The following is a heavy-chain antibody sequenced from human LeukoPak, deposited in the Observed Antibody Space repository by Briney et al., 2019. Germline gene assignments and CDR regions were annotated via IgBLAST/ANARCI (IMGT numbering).Heavy chain of an antibody. V-gene: IGHV1-18*01. D-gene: IGHD3-9*01. CDR2: ISGYNGNT. J-gene: IGHJ4*02. Sequence: ASVKVSCKASGYTFTTYGISWVRQAPGQGLEWMGWISGYNGNTNYAQKFQGRVTMTTDTSTTTAYMDVRSLRSDDTAVYYCARSPDILTGENFDYWGQGTLVTVSS. CDR3: ARSPDILTGENFDY. CDR1: GYTFTTYG.